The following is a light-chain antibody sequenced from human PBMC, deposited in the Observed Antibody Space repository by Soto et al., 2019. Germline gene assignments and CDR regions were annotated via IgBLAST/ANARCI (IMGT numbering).Light chain of an antibody. V-gene: IGKV1-5*03. CDR3: QQYNTYPIT. J-gene: IGKJ5*01. Sequence: DIQMTQSPSTLSASVGDRVTITCRASQSISSWLAWYQQKPGKAPNLLIYKASSLESGVPSRFSGSGSGTEFTLTINSLQPDDFATYYCQQYNTYPITFGQGTRLDI. CDR2: KAS. CDR1: QSISSW.